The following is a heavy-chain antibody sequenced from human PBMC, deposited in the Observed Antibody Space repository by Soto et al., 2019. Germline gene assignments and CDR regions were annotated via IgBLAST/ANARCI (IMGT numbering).Heavy chain of an antibody. CDR2: ISGSGGST. CDR1: GFTFSSYA. V-gene: IGHV3-23*01. Sequence: GGSLRLSCAASGFTFSSYAMSWVRQAPGKGLEWVSAISGSGGSTYYADSVKGRFTISRDNSKNTLYLQMNSLRAEDTAVYYCAKVLDSSGYYNRFDPWGQGTLVTVSS. CDR3: AKVLDSSGYYNRFDP. J-gene: IGHJ5*02. D-gene: IGHD3-22*01.